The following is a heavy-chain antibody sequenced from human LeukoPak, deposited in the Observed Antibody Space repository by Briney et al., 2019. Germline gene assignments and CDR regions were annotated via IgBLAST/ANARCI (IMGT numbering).Heavy chain of an antibody. J-gene: IGHJ4*02. Sequence: GGSLRLSCAASGFSVSSNYLTWLRQAPGKGLECVSVIYSDSSTYYADSVKGRFTISRDNSKNTLYLQMNSLRAEDTAVYYCARFNTIGLDYWGQGTLVTVSS. CDR3: ARFNTIGLDY. CDR1: GFSVSSNY. V-gene: IGHV3-66*01. CDR2: IYSDSST.